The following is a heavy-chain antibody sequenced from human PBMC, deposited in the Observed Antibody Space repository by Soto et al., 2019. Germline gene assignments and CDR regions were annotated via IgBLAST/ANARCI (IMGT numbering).Heavy chain of an antibody. CDR1: GFPFSSYG. CDR3: AGGQYYFDY. J-gene: IGHJ4*02. V-gene: IGHV3-30*03. CDR2: ISYDRSNK. Sequence: QVQLVESGGGVVQPGRSLRLSCAASGFPFSSYGMNWVRQAPGKGLEWVAHISYDRSNKHYTDSVKGRFTISRDNSKNMLYLQMSSLRAEDTAVYYCAGGQYYFDYCGQGTRVSVSS. D-gene: IGHD2-15*01.